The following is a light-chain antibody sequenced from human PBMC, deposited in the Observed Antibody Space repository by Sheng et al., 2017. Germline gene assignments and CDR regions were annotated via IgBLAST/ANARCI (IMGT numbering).Light chain of an antibody. Sequence: SYVLTQPPSVSVAPGKTASISCAGDKIGTTTVHWYQQKPGQAPVLVVYDDISRPSGIPDRFSAYNSGDTATLTITRVEVGDEADYYCQVWNSRIDLLVFGGGTKLAVL. V-gene: IGLV3-21*03. J-gene: IGLJ2*01. CDR3: QVWNSRIDLLV. CDR2: DDI. CDR1: KIGTTT.